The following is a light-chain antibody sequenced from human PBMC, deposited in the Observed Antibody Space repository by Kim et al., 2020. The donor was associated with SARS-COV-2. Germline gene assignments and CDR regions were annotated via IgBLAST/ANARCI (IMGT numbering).Light chain of an antibody. Sequence: LSPGESATLSSRASQSIGTFLAWYQQRPGQAPRLLIYDASDRATGIPARFSGSGSGTDFTLTITSLEPEDFAVYYCQQRGDWPLTFGGGTKVDIK. V-gene: IGKV3-11*01. CDR2: DAS. J-gene: IGKJ4*01. CDR3: QQRGDWPLT. CDR1: QSIGTF.